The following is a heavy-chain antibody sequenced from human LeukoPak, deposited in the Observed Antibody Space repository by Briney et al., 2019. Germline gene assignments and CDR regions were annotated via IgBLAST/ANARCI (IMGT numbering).Heavy chain of an antibody. D-gene: IGHD2-2*02. CDR2: INPNSGGT. Sequence: ASVEVSCKASGYTFTGYYMHWVRQAPGQGLEWMGWINPNSGGTNYAQKFQGRVTMTRDTSISTAYMELSRLRSDDTAVYYCAREYCSSTSCYTVFDYWGQGTLVTVSS. V-gene: IGHV1-2*02. J-gene: IGHJ4*02. CDR1: GYTFTGYY. CDR3: AREYCSSTSCYTVFDY.